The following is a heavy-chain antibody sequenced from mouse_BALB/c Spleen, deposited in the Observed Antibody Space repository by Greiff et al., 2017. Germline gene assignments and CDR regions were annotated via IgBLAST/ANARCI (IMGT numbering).Heavy chain of an antibody. D-gene: IGHD2-14*01. J-gene: IGHJ4*01. V-gene: IGHV5-6*01. CDR3: AREACYRYEGDYYAMDY. CDR1: GFTFSSYG. Sequence: EVQGVESGGDLVKPGGSLKLSCAASGFTFSSYGMSWVRQTPDKRLEWVATISSGGSYTYYPDSVKGRFTISRDNAKNTLYLQMSSLKSEDTDMYYCAREACYRYEGDYYAMDYWGQGTSVTVSS. CDR2: ISSGGSYT.